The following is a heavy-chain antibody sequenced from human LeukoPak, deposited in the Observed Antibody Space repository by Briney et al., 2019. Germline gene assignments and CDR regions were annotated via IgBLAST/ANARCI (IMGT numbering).Heavy chain of an antibody. CDR2: IYTSGST. J-gene: IGHJ5*02. CDR3: ARVAYSSSWYWFDP. V-gene: IGHV4-4*07. Sequence: PSETLSLTCTVSGDSISSYYWSWIRQPAGKGLEWIGRIYTSGSTNYNPSLKSRVTISVDKSKNQFSLKLSSVTAADTAVYYCARVAYSSSWYWFDPWGQGTLVTVSS. D-gene: IGHD6-13*01. CDR1: GDSISSYY.